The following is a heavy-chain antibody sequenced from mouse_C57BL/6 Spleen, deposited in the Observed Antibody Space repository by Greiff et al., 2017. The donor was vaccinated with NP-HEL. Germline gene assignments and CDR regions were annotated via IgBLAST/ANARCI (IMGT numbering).Heavy chain of an antibody. J-gene: IGHJ1*03. CDR2: IDPSDSYT. CDR3: ARYYGSRGWYFDV. D-gene: IGHD1-1*01. V-gene: IGHV1-50*01. Sequence: QVQLQQSGAELVKPGASVKLSCKASGYTFTSYWMQWVKQRPGQGLEWIGEIDPSDSYTNYNQKFKGKATLTVDTSSSTAYMQLSSLTSEDSAVYYCARYYGSRGWYFDVWGTGTTVTVSS. CDR1: GYTFTSYW.